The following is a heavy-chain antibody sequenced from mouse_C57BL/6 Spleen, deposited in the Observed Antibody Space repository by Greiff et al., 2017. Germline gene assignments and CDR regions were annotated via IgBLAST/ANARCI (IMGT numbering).Heavy chain of an antibody. CDR3: AREEGYDGYYDY. CDR2: ISYDGSN. CDR1: GYSITSGYY. J-gene: IGHJ2*01. Sequence: EVQLVESGPGLVKPSQSLSLTCSVTGYSITSGYYWNWIRQFPGNKLEWMGYISYDGSNNYNPSLKNRISITRDPSKNQFFLKLNSVTTEDTATYYCAREEGYDGYYDYWGQGTTLTVSS. V-gene: IGHV3-6*01. D-gene: IGHD2-3*01.